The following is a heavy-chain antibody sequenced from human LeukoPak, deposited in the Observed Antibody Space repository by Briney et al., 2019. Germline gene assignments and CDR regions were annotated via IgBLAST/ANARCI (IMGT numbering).Heavy chain of an antibody. J-gene: IGHJ4*02. Sequence: ASVKVSCKASGFTFSSYGFSGVRQAPGQGLKWMGWISAYNGNTNYAQKLQGRVTMTTDTSTSTAYMDLRSLRSDDTAVYYCARGGATTSFDSWGQGTLITVSS. D-gene: IGHD1-26*01. V-gene: IGHV1-18*01. CDR1: GFTFSSYG. CDR3: ARGGATTSFDS. CDR2: ISAYNGNT.